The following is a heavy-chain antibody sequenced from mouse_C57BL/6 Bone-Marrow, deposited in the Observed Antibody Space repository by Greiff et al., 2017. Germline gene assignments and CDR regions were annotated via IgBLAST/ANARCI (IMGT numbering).Heavy chain of an antibody. CDR3: ARPPIYYYGSRWYFDV. D-gene: IGHD1-1*01. Sequence: QVQLQQSGSELRSPGSSVQLSCKDFDSEVFPIAYMSWVRQKPGHGFEWIGGILPCIGRTIYGVKFEDKATLDADTLSNTAYLELNSLTSEDSAIYYCARPPIYYYGSRWYFDVWGTGTTVTVTS. V-gene: IGHV15-2*01. CDR2: ILPCIGRT. CDR1: DSEVFPIAY. J-gene: IGHJ1*03.